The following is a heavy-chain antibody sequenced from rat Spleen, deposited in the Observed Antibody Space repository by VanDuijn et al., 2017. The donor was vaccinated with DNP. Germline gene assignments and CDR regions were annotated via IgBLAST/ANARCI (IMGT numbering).Heavy chain of an antibody. D-gene: IGHD4-3*01. V-gene: IGHV5-22*01. CDR3: ARPASGWFAY. Sequence: EVQLVESGGGLVQPGRSMKLSCAVSGFTFSDYGMAWVLQAPTKGLEWVASISYDGGSTYYRDSVKGRFTISGDNAKTTLYLQMNSLRSENMATYYCARPASGWFAYWGQGTLVTVSS. CDR1: GFTFSDYG. CDR2: ISYDGGST. J-gene: IGHJ3*01.